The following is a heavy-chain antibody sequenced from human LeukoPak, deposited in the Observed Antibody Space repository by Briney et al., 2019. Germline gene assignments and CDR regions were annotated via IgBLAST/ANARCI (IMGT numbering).Heavy chain of an antibody. J-gene: IGHJ3*02. Sequence: GGSLRLSCAASGFTFSSYAMHWVRQAPGKGLEWVAVISYDGSNKYYAGSVKGRFTISRDNSKNTLYLQMNSLRAEDTAVYYCAHDPGPVDTAVVGAFDIWGQGTMVTVSS. CDR2: ISYDGSNK. V-gene: IGHV3-30*04. CDR1: GFTFSSYA. CDR3: AHDPGPVDTAVVGAFDI. D-gene: IGHD5-18*01.